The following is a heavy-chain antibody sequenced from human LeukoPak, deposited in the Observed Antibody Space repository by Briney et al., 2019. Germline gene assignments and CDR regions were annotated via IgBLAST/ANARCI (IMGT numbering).Heavy chain of an antibody. V-gene: IGHV4-59*01. D-gene: IGHD3-10*01. CDR1: GGSISSYY. CDR3: ARTSGSIWFDP. Sequence: SETLSLTCTASGGSISSYYWSWIRQPPGKGLEWIGYIYYSGSTNYNPSLKSRVTISVDTSKNQFSLKLSSVTAADTAVYYCARTSGSIWFDPWGQGTLVTVSS. J-gene: IGHJ5*02. CDR2: IYYSGST.